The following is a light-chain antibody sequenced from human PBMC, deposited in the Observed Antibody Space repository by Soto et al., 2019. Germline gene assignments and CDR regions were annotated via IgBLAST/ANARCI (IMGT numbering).Light chain of an antibody. CDR3: QQHDNVPYT. Sequence: DIHMTQSPSSLSASVGDRVTITCQASQDIINSLNWYQQKAGQAPKLLIYDTSNLETGVPSRFSGSGSGTDFTLTISGLQADDIATYYCQQHDNVPYTFGQGTRLEIK. J-gene: IGKJ2*01. V-gene: IGKV1-33*01. CDR1: QDIINS. CDR2: DTS.